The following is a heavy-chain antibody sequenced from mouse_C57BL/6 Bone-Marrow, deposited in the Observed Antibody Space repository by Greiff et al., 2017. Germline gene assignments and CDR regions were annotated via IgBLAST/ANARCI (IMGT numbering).Heavy chain of an antibody. V-gene: IGHV1-50*01. J-gene: IGHJ2*01. CDR3: ALMRFDY. CDR1: GYTFTSYW. CDR2: IDPSDSYT. D-gene: IGHD6-5*01. Sequence: QVQLQQPGAELVKPGASVKLSCKASGYTFTSYWMQWVKQRPGQGLEWIGEIDPSDSYTNYNQKFKGKATLTVDTSSSTAYMQLSSLTSEDPAVYYCALMRFDYWGQGTTLTVSS.